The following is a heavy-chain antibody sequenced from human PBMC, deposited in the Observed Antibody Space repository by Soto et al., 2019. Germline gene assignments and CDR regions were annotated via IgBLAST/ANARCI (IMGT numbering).Heavy chain of an antibody. CDR1: GFTFSSYG. Sequence: GGSLRLSCAASGFTFSSYGMHWVRQAPGKGLEWVAVISYDGSNKYYADSVKGRFTISRDNSKNTLYLQMNSLRAEDTAVYYCAKDLGDFWSGYYKGATYYYYYYMDVWGKGTTVTVSS. V-gene: IGHV3-30*18. D-gene: IGHD3-3*01. CDR3: AKDLGDFWSGYYKGATYYYYYYMDV. CDR2: ISYDGSNK. J-gene: IGHJ6*03.